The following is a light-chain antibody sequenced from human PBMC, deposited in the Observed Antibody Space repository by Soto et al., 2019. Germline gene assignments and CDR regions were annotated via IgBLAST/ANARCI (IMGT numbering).Light chain of an antibody. J-gene: IGKJ1*01. CDR1: HIVLYSSNNKNY. Sequence: DIFIAPTPDALSVSLGARATINCKSSHIVLYSSNNKNYLAWYQQKPGQPPKLLIYWASTRESGVPDRFSGSGSGTDFTLTISSLQAEDVAVYYCQQYYSTPRTFGQGTKVDIK. V-gene: IGKV4-1*01. CDR3: QQYYSTPRT. CDR2: WAS.